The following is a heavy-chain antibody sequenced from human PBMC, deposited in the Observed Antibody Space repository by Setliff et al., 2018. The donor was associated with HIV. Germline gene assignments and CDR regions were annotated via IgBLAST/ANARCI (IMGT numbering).Heavy chain of an antibody. J-gene: IGHJ6*02. V-gene: IGHV4-61*09. D-gene: IGHD3-10*01. CDR2: IYTSGST. Sequence: SETLSLTCTVSGGSISSGSYYWSWIRQPAGKGLEWLGHIYTSGSTNYNPSLKSRVTISVDTSKNQLSLNLTSVTAADTAVYYCARVETTVRGATYAMDVWGQGTTVTVSS. CDR1: GGSISSGSYY. CDR3: ARVETTVRGATYAMDV.